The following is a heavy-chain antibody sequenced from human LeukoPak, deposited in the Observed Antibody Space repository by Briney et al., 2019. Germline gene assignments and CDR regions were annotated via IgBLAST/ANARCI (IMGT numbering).Heavy chain of an antibody. D-gene: IGHD3-22*01. J-gene: IGHJ4*02. CDR1: GGSISSYY. CDR3: ARETPTYDSSGCFDY. Sequence: PSETLSLTCTVTGGSISSYYWSWIRQPPGKGLEWIGYIYYSGSTNYNPSLKSRVTISVDTSKNQFSLKLSSVTAADTAVYYCARETPTYDSSGCFDYWGQGTLVTVSS. CDR2: IYYSGST. V-gene: IGHV4-59*01.